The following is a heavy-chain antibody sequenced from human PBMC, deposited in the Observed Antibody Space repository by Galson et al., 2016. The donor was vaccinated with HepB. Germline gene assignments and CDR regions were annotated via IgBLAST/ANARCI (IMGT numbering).Heavy chain of an antibody. CDR1: GFTFSRFW. CDR2: IKEDGSKT. J-gene: IGHJ1*01. Sequence: SLRLSCAASGFTFSRFWMNWVRQAPGKGLEWVASIKEDGSKTSYVDSVKGRFTISRDNVENSLYLQMNNLRAEDTAVYYCARYGDEAGWNFQHWGQGTLVTVSS. CDR3: ARYGDEAGWNFQH. D-gene: IGHD6-19*01. V-gene: IGHV3-7*03.